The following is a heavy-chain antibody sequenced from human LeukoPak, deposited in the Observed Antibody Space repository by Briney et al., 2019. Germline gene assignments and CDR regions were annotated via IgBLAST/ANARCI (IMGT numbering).Heavy chain of an antibody. CDR2: IRSSDSTT. CDR3: AKRADSSAYSFDY. D-gene: IGHD3-22*01. Sequence: GGSLRLSCAASGFSFSRYGMKWVRQAPGKGLEWLPYIRSSDSTTYYADSVKGRFTISRDNAKNSLYLQMDSLRVEDTAVYYCAKRADSSAYSFDYWGQGTLVTVSS. J-gene: IGHJ4*02. V-gene: IGHV3-48*04. CDR1: GFSFSRYG.